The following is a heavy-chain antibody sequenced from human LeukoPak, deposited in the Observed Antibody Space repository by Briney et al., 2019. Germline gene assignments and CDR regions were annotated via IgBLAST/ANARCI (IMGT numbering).Heavy chain of an antibody. CDR2: INPNSGGT. J-gene: IGHJ5*02. CDR1: GDTFTGYY. CDR3: ARGLVSIAARGWFDP. V-gene: IGHV1-2*02. D-gene: IGHD6-6*01. Sequence: ASVKGSCEASGDTFTGYYMHWVRQAPGQGLEWMGWINPNSGGTNYAQKFQGRVTMTRDTSISTAYMELSRLRSDDTAVYYCARGLVSIAARGWFDPWGQGTLVTVSS.